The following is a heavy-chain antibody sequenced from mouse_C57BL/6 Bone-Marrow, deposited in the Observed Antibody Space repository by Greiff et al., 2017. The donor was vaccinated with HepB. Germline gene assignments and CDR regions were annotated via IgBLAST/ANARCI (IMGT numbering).Heavy chain of an antibody. Sequence: DVMLVESGGDLVKPGGSLKLSCAASGFTFSSYGMSWVRQTPDKRLEWVATISSGGSYTYYPDRVKGRFTISRDNAKNTLYLQMSSLKSEDTAMYYCASLYGSTPWFAYWGQGTLVTVSA. D-gene: IGHD1-1*01. J-gene: IGHJ3*01. CDR3: ASLYGSTPWFAY. V-gene: IGHV5-6*02. CDR2: ISSGGSYT. CDR1: GFTFSSYG.